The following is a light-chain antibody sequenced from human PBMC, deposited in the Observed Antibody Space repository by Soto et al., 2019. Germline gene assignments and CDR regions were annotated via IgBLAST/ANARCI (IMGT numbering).Light chain of an antibody. CDR1: NIASKT. CDR2: DNS. CDR3: QVLDSSVLHPV. Sequence: SYELTQSPSVSVAPGQTARITCGGDNIASKTVHWFQQRPGQAPVLVVFDNSDRPSGIPERFSGSNSGATATLTISRVEAGDEADYFRQVLDSSVLHPVFGTGTKVTGL. J-gene: IGLJ1*01. V-gene: IGLV3-21*02.